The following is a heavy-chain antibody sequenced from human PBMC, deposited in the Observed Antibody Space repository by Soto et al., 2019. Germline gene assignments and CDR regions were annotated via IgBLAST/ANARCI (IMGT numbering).Heavy chain of an antibody. D-gene: IGHD2-2*01. J-gene: IGHJ6*02. V-gene: IGHV1-8*01. CDR1: GYTFTSYD. Sequence: ASVKVSCKASGYTFTSYDINWVRQATGQGLEWMGGMIPISGTASYAQKFQGGVTITTNKSMSTAYMELSSLRSEDTAVYYCAGLYCSGTSCYQGNYYYGMDVWGQGTTVTVSS. CDR3: AGLYCSGTSCYQGNYYYGMDV. CDR2: MIPISGTA.